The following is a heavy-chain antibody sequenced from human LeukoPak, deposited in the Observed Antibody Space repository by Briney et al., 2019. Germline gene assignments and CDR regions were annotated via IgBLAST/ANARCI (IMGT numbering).Heavy chain of an antibody. V-gene: IGHV4-34*01. D-gene: IGHD3-9*01. J-gene: IGHJ5*02. CDR2: INHSGST. Sequence: SETLSLTCAVYGGSFSGYYWSWIRQPPGKGLEWIGEINHSGSTNYNPSLKSRVTISVDTSKNQFSLKLSSVTAADTAVYYCARDPGDTIFRTWGQGTLVTVSS. CDR1: GGSFSGYY. CDR3: ARDPGDTIFRT.